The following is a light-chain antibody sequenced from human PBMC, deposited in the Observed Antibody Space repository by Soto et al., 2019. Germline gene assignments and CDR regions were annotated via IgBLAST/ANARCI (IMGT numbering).Light chain of an antibody. J-gene: IGKJ5*01. V-gene: IGKV1-9*01. CDR2: AAS. CDR3: QQTYSAPPIT. Sequence: IRLSPYPSILSACIGDRVTITCRASQSISSYLAWYQQIPGKAPKLLIYAASTLQSGVPSRFSGSGSGTEFTLTISSLQPEDFATYYCQQTYSAPPITFGQGTRRRL. CDR1: QSISSY.